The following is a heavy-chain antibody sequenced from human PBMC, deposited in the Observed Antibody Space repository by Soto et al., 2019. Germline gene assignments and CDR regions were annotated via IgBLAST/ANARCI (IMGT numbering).Heavy chain of an antibody. D-gene: IGHD6-6*01. CDR3: APKPSSSSRNWFDP. CDR2: INHSGST. Sequence: SETLSLTCAVYGGSFSGYYWSWIRQPPGKGLEWIGEINHSGSTNYNPSLKSRVTISVDTSKNQFSLKLSSVTAADTAVYYCAPKPSSSSRNWFDPWGQGTLVTVSS. J-gene: IGHJ5*02. CDR1: GGSFSGYY. V-gene: IGHV4-34*01.